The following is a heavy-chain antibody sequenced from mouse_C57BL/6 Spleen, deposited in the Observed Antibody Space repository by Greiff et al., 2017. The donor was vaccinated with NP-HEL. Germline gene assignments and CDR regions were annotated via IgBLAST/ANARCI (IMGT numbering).Heavy chain of an antibody. D-gene: IGHD3-1*01. CDR1: GYAFSSYW. Sequence: QVQLQQSGAELVKPGASVKISCKASGYAFSSYWLNWVKQRPGMGLEWIGQIYPGVGDTNYNGKFKGKATLTADKSSSTAYMQLSSLTSEDSAVYFCARSGDHPSFDVWGTGTTVTVSS. V-gene: IGHV1-80*01. J-gene: IGHJ1*03. CDR3: ARSGDHPSFDV. CDR2: IYPGVGDT.